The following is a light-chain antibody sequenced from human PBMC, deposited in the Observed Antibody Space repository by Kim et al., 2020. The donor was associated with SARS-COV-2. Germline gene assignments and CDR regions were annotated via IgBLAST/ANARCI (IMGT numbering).Light chain of an antibody. Sequence: SSAVRDRFTITCQASQDITNYLNWYQQKPGKAPKLLIYDASNLETGVPSRFSGSGSGTDFTFTINSLQPEDIATYYCQQYANFPYTFGQGTKLEI. CDR3: QQYANFPYT. V-gene: IGKV1-33*01. CDR2: DAS. CDR1: QDITNY. J-gene: IGKJ2*01.